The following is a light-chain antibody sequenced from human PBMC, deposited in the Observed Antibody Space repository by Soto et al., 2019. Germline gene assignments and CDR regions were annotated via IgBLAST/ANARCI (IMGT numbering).Light chain of an antibody. CDR1: QSIRGY. CDR3: QQTYRIPLT. CDR2: AAS. J-gene: IGKJ4*01. Sequence: IQMAQSPSSLPASVGGRCTVTCGASQSIRGYLNWYQHKPGTAPKLLIFAASRLQTGVPLRLSGSGSGTNFTLTISNMHPEELATYSGQQTYRIPLTFGGGTKVDI. V-gene: IGKV1-39*01.